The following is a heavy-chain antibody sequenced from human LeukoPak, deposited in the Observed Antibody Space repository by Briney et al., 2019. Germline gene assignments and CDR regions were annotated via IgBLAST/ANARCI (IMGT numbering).Heavy chain of an antibody. CDR1: GGSISSYY. D-gene: IGHD3-16*01. Sequence: PSETLSLTCTVSGGSISSYYWSWIRQPPGKGLEWIGYIYYSGSTTYNPSPKSRVTISVDTSKNQFSLKLSSVPAADTAVYYWAREGGHGAFDIWGQGTMVTVSS. CDR3: AREGGHGAFDI. CDR2: IYYSGST. V-gene: IGHV4-59*01. J-gene: IGHJ3*02.